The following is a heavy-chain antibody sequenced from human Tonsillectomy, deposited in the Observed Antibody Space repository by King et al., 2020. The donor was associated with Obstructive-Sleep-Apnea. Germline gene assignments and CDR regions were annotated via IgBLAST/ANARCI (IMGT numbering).Heavy chain of an antibody. CDR1: GFTFRTFG. J-gene: IGHJ4*02. CDR2: IRYDGSNK. V-gene: IGHV3-30*02. CDR3: AKDREWSDALD. Sequence: VQLVESGGGVVQPGGSLRLSCAASGFTFRTFGMHWVRQAPGKGLEWVAFIRYDGSNKFYADSGKGRVTISRDNSKNTLYLQMNSLRAEDTAVYYCAKDREWSDALDWGQGTLVTVSS. D-gene: IGHD3-3*01.